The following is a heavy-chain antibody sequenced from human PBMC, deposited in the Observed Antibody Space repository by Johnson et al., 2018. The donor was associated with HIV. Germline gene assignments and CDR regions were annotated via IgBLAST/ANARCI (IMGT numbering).Heavy chain of an antibody. V-gene: IGHV3-66*01. CDR3: ARADSSSSPWMGLDI. J-gene: IGHJ3*02. D-gene: IGHD6-13*01. CDR2: IYSGGST. Sequence: VQLVESGGGLVQPGGSLRLSCAASGFTVSSNYMSWVHQAPGKGLEWVSVIYSGGSTYYADSVKGRFTISRDNSKNTLYLQMNSLRAEDTAVYYCARADSSSSPWMGLDIWGQGTMVTVSS. CDR1: GFTVSSNY.